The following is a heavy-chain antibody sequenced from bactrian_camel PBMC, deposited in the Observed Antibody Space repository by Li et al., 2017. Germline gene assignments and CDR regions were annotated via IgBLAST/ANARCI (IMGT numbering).Heavy chain of an antibody. CDR3: AASRLGSTINWRQERRYGY. CDR2: LDADGST. V-gene: IGHV3S1*01. J-gene: IGHJ4*01. D-gene: IGHD4*01. Sequence: HVQLVESGGGSVQAGGSLRLSCAASAYNFRLYCMGWFRQGPGRGREGAAALDADGSTNYADSVKDRFTISKDSAKKTLYLQMNGLKPEDTAMYYCAASRLGSTINWRQERRYGYWGQGTQVTVS. CDR1: AYNFRLYC.